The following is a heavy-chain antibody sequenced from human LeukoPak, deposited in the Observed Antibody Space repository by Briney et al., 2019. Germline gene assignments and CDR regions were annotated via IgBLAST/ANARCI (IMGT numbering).Heavy chain of an antibody. J-gene: IGHJ4*02. CDR3: AKDYGGYYYGSGTHFDY. D-gene: IGHD3-10*01. CDR1: GFTFSSYG. CDR2: ISYDGSNK. V-gene: IGHV3-30*18. Sequence: PGRSLRLSCAASGFTFSSYGMHWVCQAPGKGLEWVAVISYDGSNKYYADSVKGRFTISRDNSKNTLYLQMNSLRAEDTAVYYCAKDYGGYYYGSGTHFDYWGQGTLVTVSS.